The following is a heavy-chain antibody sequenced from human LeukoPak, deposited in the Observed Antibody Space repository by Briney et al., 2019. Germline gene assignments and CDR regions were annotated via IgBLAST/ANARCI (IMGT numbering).Heavy chain of an antibody. D-gene: IGHD6-13*01. V-gene: IGHV1-18*01. Sequence: ASVKVSCKASGYTFTSYGISWVRQAPGQGLEWMGWISAYNGNTNYAQKLQGRVTMTTDTSTSTAYMELRSLRSDDTAVYYCAASRAAGKGGYYYYYMDVWGKGTTVTVSS. CDR1: GYTFTSYG. CDR3: AASRAAGKGGYYYYYMDV. CDR2: ISAYNGNT. J-gene: IGHJ6*03.